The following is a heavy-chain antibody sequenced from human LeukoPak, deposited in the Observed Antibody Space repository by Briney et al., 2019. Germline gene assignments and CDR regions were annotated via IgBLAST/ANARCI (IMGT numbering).Heavy chain of an antibody. V-gene: IGHV3-7*03. CDR1: GFTFSSYA. CDR3: ARSIPYGTTWYGRSDY. J-gene: IGHJ4*02. D-gene: IGHD6-13*01. Sequence: GGSLRLSCAASGFTFSSYAMSWVRQAPGKGLEWVANIKPDGTTKFYVDPVKGRFTISRDNALNSLYLQMNSLRAGDTAIYYCARSIPYGTTWYGRSDYWGQGTLVTVSS. CDR2: IKPDGTTK.